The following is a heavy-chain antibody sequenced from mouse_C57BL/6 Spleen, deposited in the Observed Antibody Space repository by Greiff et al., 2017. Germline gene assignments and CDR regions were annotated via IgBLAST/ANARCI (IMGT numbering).Heavy chain of an antibody. J-gene: IGHJ2*01. CDR1: GFTFSDYG. V-gene: IGHV5-17*01. D-gene: IGHD3-2*02. Sequence: EVKVVESGGGLVKPGGSLKLSCAASGFTFSDYGMHWVRQAPEKGLEWVAYISSGSSTIYYAATVKGRFTISRDNAKNTLFLQMTSLRAEDTAMYYCARPAQALDYWGQGTTLTVSS. CDR3: ARPAQALDY. CDR2: ISSGSSTI.